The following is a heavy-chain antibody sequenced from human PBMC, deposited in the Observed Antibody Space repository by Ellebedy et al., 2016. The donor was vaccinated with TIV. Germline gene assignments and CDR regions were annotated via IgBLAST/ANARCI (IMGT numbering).Heavy chain of an antibody. CDR2: ISSSSNYI. Sequence: GGSLRLSXAASGFTFSGYSMNWVRQAPGKGLEWVSSISSSSNYIYFADSVKGRFTISRDNAKNSLYLQMNSLRAEDTAVYYCARVGEVTRAYYYYAMDVWGQGTTVTVSS. J-gene: IGHJ6*02. CDR1: GFTFSGYS. CDR3: ARVGEVTRAYYYYAMDV. V-gene: IGHV3-21*01. D-gene: IGHD4-17*01.